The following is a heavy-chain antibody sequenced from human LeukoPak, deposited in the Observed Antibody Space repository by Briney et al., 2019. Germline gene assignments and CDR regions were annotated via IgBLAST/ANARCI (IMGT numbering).Heavy chain of an antibody. CDR1: GGSISSYY. CDR2: IYDSGST. D-gene: IGHD3-10*01. V-gene: IGHV4-59*12. Sequence: SETLSLTCTVSGGSISSYYWGWIRQPPGKGLEWIGYIYDSGSTNYNPSLKSRVTISVDKSKNQFSLKLSSVTAADTAVYYCARSQYGAFDYWGQGTLVTVSS. J-gene: IGHJ4*02. CDR3: ARSQYGAFDY.